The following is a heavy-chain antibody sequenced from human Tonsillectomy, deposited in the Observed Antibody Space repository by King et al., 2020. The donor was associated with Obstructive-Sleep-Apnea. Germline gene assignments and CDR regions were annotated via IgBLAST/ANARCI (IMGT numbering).Heavy chain of an antibody. V-gene: IGHV4-59*08. CDR1: GGSISTYY. D-gene: IGHD3-22*01. Sequence: VQLQESGPGLVKPSETLSLTCSVSGGSISTYYWNWIRQPPGKGLEWIGYIYYSGFTSYNPSLKSRVTISVDTSKNQVSLNLSSVTAADTAVYYCARGGYYYFDYWGQGTLATVSS. J-gene: IGHJ4*02. CDR3: ARGGYYYFDY. CDR2: IYYSGFT.